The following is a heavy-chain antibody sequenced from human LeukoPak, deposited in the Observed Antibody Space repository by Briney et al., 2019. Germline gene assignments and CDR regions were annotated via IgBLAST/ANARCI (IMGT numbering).Heavy chain of an antibody. Sequence: GGSLRLSCAASGFTFSSYAMHWVRQAPGKGLEWVAVISYDGSNKYYADSVKDRFTISRDNSKNTLYLQMNSLRAEDTAVYYCARDFPLQEDAFDIWGQGTMVTVSS. CDR3: ARDFPLQEDAFDI. V-gene: IGHV3-30-3*01. J-gene: IGHJ3*02. CDR2: ISYDGSNK. D-gene: IGHD5-24*01. CDR1: GFTFSSYA.